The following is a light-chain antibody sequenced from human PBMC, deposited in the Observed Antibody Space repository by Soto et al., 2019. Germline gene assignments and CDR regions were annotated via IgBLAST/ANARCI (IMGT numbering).Light chain of an antibody. J-gene: IGLJ3*02. V-gene: IGLV2-14*01. CDR3: SSYATSNPCV. CDR2: EVN. CDR1: NSDVGGYNY. Sequence: QSALTQPASVSGSPGQSITISCTGTNSDVGGYNYVSWYQQHPGKAPKLMIYEVNNRPSGVSNRFSGSKSGNTASLTISGLQAEDEADYYCSSYATSNPCVFGGGTKVTVL.